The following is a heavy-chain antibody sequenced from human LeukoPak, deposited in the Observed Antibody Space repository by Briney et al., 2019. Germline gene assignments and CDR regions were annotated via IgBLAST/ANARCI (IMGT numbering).Heavy chain of an antibody. CDR1: GFTFTDHY. D-gene: IGHD4-17*01. CDR2: ISSSGDIT. CDR3: TRDPTVTTRGH. Sequence: GGSLRLSCAASGFTFTDHYMSWVRQAPGKGLEWVSYISSSGDITYYADSVKGRFTVSRDNAKNSLYLQMNSLRAEDTAVYYCTRDPTVTTRGHWGQGTLVTVSS. V-gene: IGHV3-11*04. J-gene: IGHJ4*02.